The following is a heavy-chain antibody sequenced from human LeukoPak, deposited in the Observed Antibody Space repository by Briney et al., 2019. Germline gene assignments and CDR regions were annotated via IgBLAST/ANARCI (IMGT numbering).Heavy chain of an antibody. V-gene: IGHV3-21*01. D-gene: IGHD3-22*01. J-gene: IGHJ4*02. Sequence: GGSLRLSCAASGFTFSSYSMNWVRQAPGKGLEWVSSISRSSNYEYYADSAKGRFTISRDNAKNSLYLQMNSLRAEDTALYYCASSRYDSSGYYGIIGYWGQGTLVTVSS. CDR2: ISRSSNYE. CDR1: GFTFSSYS. CDR3: ASSRYDSSGYYGIIGY.